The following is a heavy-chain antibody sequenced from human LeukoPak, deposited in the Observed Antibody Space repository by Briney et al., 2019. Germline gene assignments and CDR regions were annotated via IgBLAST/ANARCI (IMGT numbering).Heavy chain of an antibody. CDR1: GFTFSNYW. Sequence: GGSLRLSGAASGFTFSNYWMSWVRQAPGKGLEWVANIRQDGSEIYYVDSVKGRFTISRDNAKNSLYLQMNSLRAEDMAVYYCARDRPPYYYDSSGSQPHDYWGQGTLVTVSS. V-gene: IGHV3-7*01. D-gene: IGHD3-22*01. CDR2: IRQDGSEI. CDR3: ARDRPPYYYDSSGSQPHDY. J-gene: IGHJ4*02.